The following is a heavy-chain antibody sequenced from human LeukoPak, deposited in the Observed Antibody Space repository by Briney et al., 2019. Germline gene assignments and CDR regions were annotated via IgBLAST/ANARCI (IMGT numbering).Heavy chain of an antibody. D-gene: IGHD5-18*01. CDR2: IKQDGSEK. V-gene: IGHV3-7*05. CDR3: ARDDRYSSWD. J-gene: IGHJ4*02. CDR1: GFSFSSYW. Sequence: GGSLRLSCAASGFSFSSYWMSWVRQAPGKGLEWVANIKQDGSEKYYVDSVKGRFTISKDNAKNSLYLQMNSLRAEDTAVCYCARDDRYSSWDWGQGTLVTVSS.